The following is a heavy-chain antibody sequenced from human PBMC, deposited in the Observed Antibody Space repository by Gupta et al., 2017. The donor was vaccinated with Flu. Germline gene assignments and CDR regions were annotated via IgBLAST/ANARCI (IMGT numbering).Heavy chain of an antibody. CDR2: IKSKTDGGTT. CDR1: GFTFRNAW. D-gene: IGHD6-6*01. J-gene: IGHJ4*02. CDR3: TTELDSSSSVDFDY. Sequence: EVQLVASGGGLVKPGGSLRLSCAASGFTFRNAWMSWVRQAPGKGLEWVGRIKSKTDGGTTDYAAPVKGRFTISRDDSKNTLYLQMNSLKTEDTAVYYCTTELDSSSSVDFDYWGQGTLVTVSS. V-gene: IGHV3-15*01.